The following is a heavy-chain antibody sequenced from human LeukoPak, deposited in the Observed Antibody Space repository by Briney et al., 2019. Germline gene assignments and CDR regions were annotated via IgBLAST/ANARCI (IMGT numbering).Heavy chain of an antibody. CDR2: ISYDGSNK. CDR3: AKDHYYDSSGYYDY. CDR1: GFTFSTYA. D-gene: IGHD3-22*01. Sequence: GGSLRLSCAASGFTFSTYAMSWVRQAPGKGLEWVAVISYDGSNKYYADSVKGRFTISRDNSKNTLYLQMNSLRAEDTAVYYCAKDHYYDSSGYYDYWGQGTLVTVSS. V-gene: IGHV3-30*18. J-gene: IGHJ4*02.